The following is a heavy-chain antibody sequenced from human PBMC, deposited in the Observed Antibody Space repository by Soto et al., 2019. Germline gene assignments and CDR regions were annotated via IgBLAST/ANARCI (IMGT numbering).Heavy chain of an antibody. V-gene: IGHV4-30-4*08. Sequence: QVQLQESGPGLVKSSQTLSLTCTVSGDSISSGHYYWNWIRQPPGKGLEWIGYIYYTGSTYYNPSLRSRLTISVDTSKSQFYLKLTSVTAADTAVYYCAREGRLERYDHVWGNHNNWFDPWGQGTLVTVSS. CDR1: GDSISSGHYY. CDR3: AREGRLERYDHVWGNHNNWFDP. J-gene: IGHJ5*02. D-gene: IGHD3-16*01. CDR2: IYYTGST.